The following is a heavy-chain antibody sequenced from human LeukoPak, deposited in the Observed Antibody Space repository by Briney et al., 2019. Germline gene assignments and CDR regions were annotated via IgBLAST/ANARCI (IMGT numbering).Heavy chain of an antibody. D-gene: IGHD3-10*01. CDR2: IYYSGST. CDR1: GGSISSYY. J-gene: IGHJ5*02. CDR3: ARGGGAEVLWLGDRNWFDP. V-gene: IGHV4-59*01. Sequence: SETLSLTCTVSGGSISSYYWSWIRQPTGKGLEWIGYIYYSGSTNYNPSLKSRVTISVDTSKNQFSLKLSSVTAADTAVYYCARGGGAEVLWLGDRNWFDPWGQGTLVTVSS.